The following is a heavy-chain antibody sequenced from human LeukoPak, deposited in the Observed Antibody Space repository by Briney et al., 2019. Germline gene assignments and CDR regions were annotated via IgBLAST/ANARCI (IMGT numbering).Heavy chain of an antibody. V-gene: IGHV3-11*04. J-gene: IGHJ6*03. CDR2: ISSSGSTI. D-gene: IGHD5-12*01. Sequence: GGSLRLSCAASGFTFSDYYMSWIRQAPGKGLEWVSYISSSGSTIYYADSVKGQFTISRDNAKNSLYLQMNSLRAEDTAVYYCARDDSGYDFPAYYYYYMDVWGKGTTVTISS. CDR3: ARDDSGYDFPAYYYYYMDV. CDR1: GFTFSDYY.